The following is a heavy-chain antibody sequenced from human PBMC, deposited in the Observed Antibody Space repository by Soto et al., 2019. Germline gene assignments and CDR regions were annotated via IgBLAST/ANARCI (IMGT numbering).Heavy chain of an antibody. CDR1: GYTFTSYG. J-gene: IGHJ6*01. CDR2: ISAYNGNT. Sequence: ASVKVSCKASGYTFTSYGISWVRQAPGQGLEWMGWISAYNGNTNYAQKLQGRVTMTTDTSTSTTYMELRSLRSDDTAVYYCTTDLTDILPWDVWGQGTTVTVXS. CDR3: TTDLTDILPWDV. D-gene: IGHD3-9*01. V-gene: IGHV1-18*01.